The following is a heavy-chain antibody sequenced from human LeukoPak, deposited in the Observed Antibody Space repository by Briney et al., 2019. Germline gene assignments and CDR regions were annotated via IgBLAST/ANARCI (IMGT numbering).Heavy chain of an antibody. D-gene: IGHD3-10*01. CDR1: GYTFTGYY. Sequence: ASVKVSCKASGYTFTGYYMHWVRQAPGQGLEWMGRINPNSGGTNYARKFQGRVTMTRDTSISTAYMELSRLRSDDTAVYYCGFGERLIPRYWGQGTLVTVSS. CDR2: INPNSGGT. V-gene: IGHV1-2*06. CDR3: GFGERLIPRY. J-gene: IGHJ4*02.